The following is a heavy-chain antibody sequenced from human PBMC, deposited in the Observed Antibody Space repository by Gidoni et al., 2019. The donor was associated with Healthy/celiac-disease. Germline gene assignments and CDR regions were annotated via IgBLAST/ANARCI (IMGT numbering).Heavy chain of an antibody. V-gene: IGHV3-23*01. CDR1: GFTSSSYA. D-gene: IGHD3-22*01. J-gene: IGHJ3*02. CDR3: AKDRLPMTPADAFDI. Sequence: EVQLLASGGGLVQPGGSLRLSRAASGFTSSSYAMSWVRQAPGKGLEWVSAISGSGGSTYYTDTVKGRFTISRDNSKNTLYLQMNSLRAEDTAVYYCAKDRLPMTPADAFDIWGQGTMVTVSS. CDR2: ISGSGGST.